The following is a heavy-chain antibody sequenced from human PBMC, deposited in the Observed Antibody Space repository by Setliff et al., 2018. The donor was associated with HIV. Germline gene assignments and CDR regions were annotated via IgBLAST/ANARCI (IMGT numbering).Heavy chain of an antibody. Sequence: TSETLSLTCTVSGYSISSGYYWGWIRQPPGKGLEWIGSIYHSGSTYYNPSLKSRVTISVDTSKNQFSLKLSSVTAADTAVYYCARDLVYHRLDYWGQGTLVTVSS. CDR1: GYSISSGYY. D-gene: IGHD2-8*01. V-gene: IGHV4-38-2*02. CDR3: ARDLVYHRLDY. J-gene: IGHJ4*02. CDR2: IYHSGST.